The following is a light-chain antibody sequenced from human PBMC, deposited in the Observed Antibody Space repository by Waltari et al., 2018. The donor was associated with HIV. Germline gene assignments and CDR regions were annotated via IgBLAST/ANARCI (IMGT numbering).Light chain of an antibody. V-gene: IGLV1-47*01. CDR3: AAWDDSLSGSYV. CDR1: SLNVGRNF. J-gene: IGLJ1*01. CDR2: RDN. Sequence: QSVLTPPPSASGTPGQRVTISCSGCSLNVGRNFVSWYQTVPGTAPKGLIFRDNQRPSGVPDRFSGSKSGASASLAISGLRSEDEADYYCAAWDDSLSGSYVFGPGTKVTVL.